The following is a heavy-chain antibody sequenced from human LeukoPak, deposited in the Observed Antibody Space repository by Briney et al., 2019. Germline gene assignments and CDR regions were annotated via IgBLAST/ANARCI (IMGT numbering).Heavy chain of an antibody. CDR1: GYSISSGYY. D-gene: IGHD5-12*01. V-gene: IGHV4-38-2*02. Sequence: SETLSLTCTVSGYSISSGYYWSWVRQTPGKGLEWIGEVNESGSTNYNPSLKSRVTISVDTSKNQFSLRLSSVTAADTAVYYCARLQTYSGYEDFDHWGQGTLVTVSS. CDR3: ARLQTYSGYEDFDH. J-gene: IGHJ4*02. CDR2: VNESGST.